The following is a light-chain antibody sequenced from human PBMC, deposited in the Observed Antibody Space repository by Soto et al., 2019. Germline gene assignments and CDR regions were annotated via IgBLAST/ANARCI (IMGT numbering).Light chain of an antibody. CDR3: SSFTTTNTWV. CDR2: EVT. Sequence: QSVLTQPTSVSRSPGQSITISCTGTSSDVGSYDFVSWFQQHPGKAPKLMIYEVTNRPSGVSYRFSGSKSGNTASLTISGLQAEDEADYYCSSFTTTNTWVFGGGTKLTVL. J-gene: IGLJ3*02. V-gene: IGLV2-14*01. CDR1: SSDVGSYDF.